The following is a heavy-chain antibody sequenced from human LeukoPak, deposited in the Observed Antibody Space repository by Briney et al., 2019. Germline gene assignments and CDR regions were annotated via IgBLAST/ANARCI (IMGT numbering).Heavy chain of an antibody. CDR1: GFTFSSYW. D-gene: IGHD4-17*01. Sequence: GGSLRLSCAVSGFTFSSYWMHWVRQAPGKGLVWVSRINSDGSTTSYADSVKSRFTISRDNAKNTLYLQMNSLRADDTAVYYCARAPYDDYPAYWGQGTLVTVSS. CDR3: ARAPYDDYPAY. V-gene: IGHV3-74*01. CDR2: INSDGSTT. J-gene: IGHJ4*02.